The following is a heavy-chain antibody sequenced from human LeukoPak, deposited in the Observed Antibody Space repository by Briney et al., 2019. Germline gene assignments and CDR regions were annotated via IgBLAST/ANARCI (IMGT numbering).Heavy chain of an antibody. Sequence: PGGSLRLSCAASGFTFSSYAMHWVRQAPGKGLEYVSAISSNGGSTYYANSVKGRFTISRDNSKNTLYLQMGSLRAEDMAVYYCARDLKSRYYDFWSGACGYWGQGTLVTVSS. CDR1: GFTFSSYA. CDR2: ISSNGGST. V-gene: IGHV3-64*01. J-gene: IGHJ4*02. D-gene: IGHD3-3*01. CDR3: ARDLKSRYYDFWSGACGY.